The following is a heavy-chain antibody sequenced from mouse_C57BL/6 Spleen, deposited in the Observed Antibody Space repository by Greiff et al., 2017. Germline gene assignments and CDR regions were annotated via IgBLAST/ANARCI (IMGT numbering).Heavy chain of an antibody. V-gene: IGHV1-61*01. CDR2: IYPSDSET. J-gene: IGHJ2*01. D-gene: IGHD4-1*01. CDR1: GYTFTSYW. Sequence: VQLQQPGAELVRPGSSVKLSCKASGYTFTSYWMDWVKQRPGQGLEWIGNIYPSDSETHYNQKFKDKATLTVDKSSSTASMQRSSLTSEDSAVYYCARELTGAFDYWGQGTTLTVSS. CDR3: ARELTGAFDY.